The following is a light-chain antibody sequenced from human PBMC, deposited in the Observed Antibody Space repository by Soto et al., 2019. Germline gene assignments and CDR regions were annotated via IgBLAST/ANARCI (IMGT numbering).Light chain of an antibody. CDR3: TSYVGNDIWV. J-gene: IGLJ3*02. CDR2: EVT. Sequence: QSALTQPPSASGSHGQSVTISCTGTSSDVGAYKYVSWYQQYPGKAPKLMIYEVTKRPSGVPDRFSGSKSGNTASLTVSGLQAEDEADCYCTSYVGNDIWVFGGGTKLTVL. CDR1: SSDVGAYKY. V-gene: IGLV2-8*01.